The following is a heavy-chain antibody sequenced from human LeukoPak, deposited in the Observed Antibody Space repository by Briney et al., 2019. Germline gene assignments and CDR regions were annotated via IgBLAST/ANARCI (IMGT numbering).Heavy chain of an antibody. J-gene: IGHJ4*02. D-gene: IGHD2-2*01. Sequence: GGSLRLSCAASGFTFSSYEMNWVRQAPGKGLEWVSYISSSGSTIYYADSVKGRFTISKDNAKNSLYLQMNSLRAEDTAVYYCARDPAPLGYWGQGTLVTVSS. CDR3: ARDPAPLGY. V-gene: IGHV3-48*03. CDR1: GFTFSSYE. CDR2: ISSSGSTI.